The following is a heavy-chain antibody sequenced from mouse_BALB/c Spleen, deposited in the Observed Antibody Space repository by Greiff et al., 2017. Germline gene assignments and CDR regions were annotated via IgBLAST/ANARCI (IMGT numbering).Heavy chain of an antibody. Sequence: EVQLQESGPSLVKPSQTLSLTCSVTGDSITSGYWNWIRKFPGNKLEYMGYISYSGSTYYNPSLKSRISITRDTSKNQYYLQLNSVTTEDTATYYCARWAYGSRSYWYFDVWGAGTTVTVSS. CDR2: ISYSGST. J-gene: IGHJ1*01. CDR3: ARWAYGSRSYWYFDV. V-gene: IGHV3-8*02. CDR1: GDSITSGY. D-gene: IGHD1-1*01.